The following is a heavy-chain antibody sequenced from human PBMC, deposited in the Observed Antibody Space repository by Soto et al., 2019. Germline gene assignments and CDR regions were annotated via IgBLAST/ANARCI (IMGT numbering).Heavy chain of an antibody. CDR2: IKSKPDGGAR. D-gene: IGHD1-1*01. CDR3: VEGWNDF. J-gene: IGHJ4*02. Sequence: EVQMVQSGGDLVKPGGSLSLSGVTSGFMFSSAWLCWVRQAPGKGLEWVAGIKSKPDGGARDYAAPVKGRFTISRDDSKNTVFLQRNSLRAEDTAVYYCVEGWNDFWGQGTLVTVSS. V-gene: IGHV3-15*01. CDR1: GFMFSSAW.